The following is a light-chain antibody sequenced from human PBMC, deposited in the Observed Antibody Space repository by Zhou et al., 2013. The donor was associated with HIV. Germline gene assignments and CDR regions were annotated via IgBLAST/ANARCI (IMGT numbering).Light chain of an antibody. J-gene: IGKJ4*01. CDR2: PAS. CDR3: QQLNSYPLT. CDR1: QGIRGF. Sequence: IQLTQSPSSLSAVVGDRVTITCRASQGIRGFLAWYQQKPGSAPKLLIYPASTLQSGVPSRFSGSGSETDFALTISSLQPEDFATYYCQQLNSYPLTFGGGTKVEIK. V-gene: IGKV1-9*01.